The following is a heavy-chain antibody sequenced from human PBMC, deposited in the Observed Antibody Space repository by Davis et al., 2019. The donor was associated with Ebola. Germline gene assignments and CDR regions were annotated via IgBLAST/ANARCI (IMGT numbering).Heavy chain of an antibody. CDR3: ARDLIAARPGDYYYYYGMDV. D-gene: IGHD6-6*01. CDR2: IYYSGST. Sequence: SETLSLTCTVSGGSISSYYWSWIRQPPGKGLEWIGYIYYSGSTNYNPSLKSRVTISVDTSKHQFSLKLSSVTAADTAVYYCARDLIAARPGDYYYYYGMDVWGQGTTVTVSS. J-gene: IGHJ6*02. CDR1: GGSISSYY. V-gene: IGHV4-59*01.